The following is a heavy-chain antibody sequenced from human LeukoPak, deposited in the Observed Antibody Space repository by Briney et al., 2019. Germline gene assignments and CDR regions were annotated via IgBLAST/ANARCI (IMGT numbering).Heavy chain of an antibody. Sequence: GGSLRLSCEASGFVFSYYSFHWVRQAPGKGLEWVSSISSSSSYIYYADSVKGRFTISRDNAKNSLYLQMNSLRAEDTAVYYCARDLVGAPGYWGQGTLVTVSS. CDR2: ISSSSSYI. CDR3: ARDLVGAPGY. V-gene: IGHV3-21*01. D-gene: IGHD1-26*01. CDR1: GFVFSYYS. J-gene: IGHJ4*02.